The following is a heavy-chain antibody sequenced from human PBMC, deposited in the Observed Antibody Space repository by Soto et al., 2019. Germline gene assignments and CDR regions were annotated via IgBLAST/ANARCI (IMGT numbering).Heavy chain of an antibody. D-gene: IGHD6-6*01. J-gene: IGHJ6*02. CDR1: GYSFTSYW. Sequence: PGESLKISCKGSGYSFTSYWIGWVRQMPGKGLEWMGIIYPGDSDTRYSPSFQGQVTISADKSISTAYLQWSSLKASDTAMYYCATQGGYSSSSQSAYYYYGMDVWGQGTTVTVSS. V-gene: IGHV5-51*01. CDR3: ATQGGYSSSSQSAYYYYGMDV. CDR2: IYPGDSDT.